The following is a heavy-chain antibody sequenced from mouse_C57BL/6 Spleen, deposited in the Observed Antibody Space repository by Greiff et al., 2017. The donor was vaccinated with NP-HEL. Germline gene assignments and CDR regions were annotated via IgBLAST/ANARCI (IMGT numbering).Heavy chain of an antibody. J-gene: IGHJ4*01. D-gene: IGHD1-1*01. CDR2: IWRGGST. CDR1: GFSLTSYG. Sequence: VKLVESGPGLVQPSQSLSITCTVSGFSLTSYGVHWVRQSPGKGLEWLGVIWRGGSTDYNAAFMSRLSVTKDNSKSQVFFKMNSLQADDTAIYYCAKTSYYYGSSPLYAMDYWGQGTSVTVSS. V-gene: IGHV2-5*01. CDR3: AKTSYYYGSSPLYAMDY.